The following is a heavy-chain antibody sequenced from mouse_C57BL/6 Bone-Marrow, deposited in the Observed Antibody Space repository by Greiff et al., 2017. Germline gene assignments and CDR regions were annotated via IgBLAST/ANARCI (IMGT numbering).Heavy chain of an antibody. V-gene: IGHV1-81*01. Sequence: QMQLKESGAELARPGASVKLSCKASGYTFTSYGISWVKQRTGQGLEWIGEIYPRSGNTYYNEKFKGKATLTAAKSSSTAYMELRSLTSEDSAVFFWARGDYYGSSDYAMDYWGQGTSVTVSS. CDR1: GYTFTSYG. CDR3: ARGDYYGSSDYAMDY. CDR2: IYPRSGNT. D-gene: IGHD1-1*01. J-gene: IGHJ4*01.